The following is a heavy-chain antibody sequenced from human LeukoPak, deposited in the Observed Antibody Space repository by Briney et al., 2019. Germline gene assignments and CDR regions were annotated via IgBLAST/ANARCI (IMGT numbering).Heavy chain of an antibody. CDR1: GFTFNTYW. V-gene: IGHV3-7*01. CDR3: ARHWAHLDY. J-gene: IGHJ4*02. D-gene: IGHD7-27*01. Sequence: GGSLRLSCVGSGFTFNTYWMNWVRQAPGRGLEWVANIREDGSEIYYLDSVKGRFTIFRDNAKNSLYLQMNGLRAEDTAVYYCARHWAHLDYWGQGTLVTVSS. CDR2: IREDGSEI.